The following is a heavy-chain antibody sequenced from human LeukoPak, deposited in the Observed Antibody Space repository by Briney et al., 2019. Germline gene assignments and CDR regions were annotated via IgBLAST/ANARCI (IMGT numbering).Heavy chain of an antibody. CDR2: ISAYNGNT. Sequence: ASVKVSCKASGYTFTSYYMHWVRQAPGQGLEWMGWISAYNGNTNYAQKLQGRVTMTTDTSTSTAYMELRSLRSDDTAVYYCARGETGITGTTFGYWGQGTLVTVSS. CDR1: GYTFTSYY. D-gene: IGHD1-7*01. J-gene: IGHJ4*02. V-gene: IGHV1-18*04. CDR3: ARGETGITGTTFGY.